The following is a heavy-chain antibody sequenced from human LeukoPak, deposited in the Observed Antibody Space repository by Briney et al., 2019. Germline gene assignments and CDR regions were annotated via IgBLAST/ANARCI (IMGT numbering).Heavy chain of an antibody. V-gene: IGHV3-74*03. Sequence: GGSLRLSCAASGFSFSTYWMHWVRQAPGKGLVWVSRITSDGSDTTYADSVKGRFTISRDNAKNTLYLQMSSLRAEDTAVYYCARLYSSSSSDYWGQGTLVTVSS. D-gene: IGHD6-13*01. CDR2: ITSDGSDT. J-gene: IGHJ4*02. CDR1: GFSFSTYW. CDR3: ARLYSSSSSDY.